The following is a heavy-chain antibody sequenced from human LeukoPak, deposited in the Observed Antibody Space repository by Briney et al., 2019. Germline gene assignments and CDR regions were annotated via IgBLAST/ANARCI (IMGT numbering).Heavy chain of an antibody. CDR1: GFTFSNVG. Sequence: GGSLRLSCAASGFTFSNVGVSWSARAPGRGWEGVAGIKSNTDGGTTHYAVPVKGRFTISRDDSKNTLYLQMNSLKTEDTALYYCTTAAESWLQPDYWGQGTRVTVSS. CDR3: TTAAESWLQPDY. D-gene: IGHD5-24*01. V-gene: IGHV3-15*01. CDR2: IKSNTDGGTT. J-gene: IGHJ4*02.